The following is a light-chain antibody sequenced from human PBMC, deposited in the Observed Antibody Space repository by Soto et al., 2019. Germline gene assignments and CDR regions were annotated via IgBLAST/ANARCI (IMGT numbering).Light chain of an antibody. CDR2: AAS. V-gene: IGKV1-39*01. J-gene: IGKJ1*01. CDR1: QSISSY. CDR3: QHYNSYSEA. Sequence: DIQLTQSPSSLSASVGDRVTMTCRASQSISSYLNWYQQKPGKAPKLLIYAASSLQSGVPSRFSGSGSGTDFTLTISSLQPDDFATYYCQHYNSYSEAFGQGTTGDIK.